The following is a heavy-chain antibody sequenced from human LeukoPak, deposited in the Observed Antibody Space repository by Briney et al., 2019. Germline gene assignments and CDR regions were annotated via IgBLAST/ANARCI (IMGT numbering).Heavy chain of an antibody. J-gene: IGHJ6*03. CDR3: ARDGEVDTAMPRIYYYYYYMDV. CDR2: IIAYNGNT. V-gene: IGHV1-18*01. D-gene: IGHD5-18*01. Sequence: ASVKVSCKASGYTFTSYGISWVRQAPGQGLEWMGWIIAYNGNTNYAQKLQGRVTMTTDTSTSTAYMELRSLRSDDTAVYYCARDGEVDTAMPRIYYYYYYMDVWGKGTTVTVSS. CDR1: GYTFTSYG.